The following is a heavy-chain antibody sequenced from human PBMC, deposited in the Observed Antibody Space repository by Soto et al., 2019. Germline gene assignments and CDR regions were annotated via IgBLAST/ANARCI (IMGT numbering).Heavy chain of an antibody. Sequence: QVHLVQSGAEVKKPGASVKVSCKASGYTFTSYVITWVRQAPGQGLEWMGWISAHNGNTDYAQKLQGRVIVTRDTSTSTAYMELRSLRSDYTAVYYCARGRYGDYWGQGALVTVSS. D-gene: IGHD1-1*01. CDR2: ISAHNGNT. CDR3: ARGRYGDY. CDR1: GYTFTSYV. J-gene: IGHJ4*02. V-gene: IGHV1-18*01.